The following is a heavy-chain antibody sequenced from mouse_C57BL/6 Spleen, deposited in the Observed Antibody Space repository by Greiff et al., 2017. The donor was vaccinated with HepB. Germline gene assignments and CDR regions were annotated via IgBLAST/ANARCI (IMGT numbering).Heavy chain of an antibody. D-gene: IGHD2-4*01. CDR1: GYAFSSSW. J-gene: IGHJ1*03. V-gene: IGHV1-82*01. CDR2: IYPGDGDT. CDR3: ARWSDYDVRWYFDV. Sequence: LVESGPELVKPGASVKISCKASGYAFSSSWMNWVKQRPGKGLEWIGRIYPGDGDTNYNGKFKGKATLTADKSSSTAYMQLSSLTSEDSAVYFCARWSDYDVRWYFDVWGTGTTVTVSS.